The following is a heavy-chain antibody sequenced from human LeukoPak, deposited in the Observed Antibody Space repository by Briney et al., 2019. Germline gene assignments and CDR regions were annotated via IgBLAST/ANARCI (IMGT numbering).Heavy chain of an antibody. Sequence: SETLSLTCTVSGGSISSGDYYWGWIRQPPGKGLEWIGYIYYSGSTYYNPSLKSRVTISVDTSKNQFSLKLSSVTAADTAVYYCARDRRYYDSSGYHDAFDIWGQGTMVTVSS. CDR2: IYYSGST. D-gene: IGHD3-22*01. CDR3: ARDRRYYDSSGYHDAFDI. V-gene: IGHV4-30-4*01. J-gene: IGHJ3*02. CDR1: GGSISSGDYY.